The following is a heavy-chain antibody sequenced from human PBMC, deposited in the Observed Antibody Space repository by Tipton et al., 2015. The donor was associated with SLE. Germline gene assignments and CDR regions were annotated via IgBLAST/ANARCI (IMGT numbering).Heavy chain of an antibody. V-gene: IGHV3-11*01. CDR1: GFTFGDYA. Sequence: GSLRLSCTASGFTFGDYAMSWVRQAPGKGLEWVSYISSSGSTIYYADSVKGRFTISRDNAKNSLYLQINSLRAEDTAVYYCARVRRIAARGAFDIWGQGTMVTVSS. CDR2: ISSSGSTI. D-gene: IGHD6-6*01. CDR3: ARVRRIAARGAFDI. J-gene: IGHJ3*02.